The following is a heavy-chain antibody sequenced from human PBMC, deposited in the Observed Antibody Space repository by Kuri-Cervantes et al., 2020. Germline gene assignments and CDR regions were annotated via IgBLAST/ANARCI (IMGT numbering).Heavy chain of an antibody. D-gene: IGHD1-26*01. CDR2: IYYSGST. Sequence: ESLRLACPVSGGSISSYYSRWIRQPPGKGLEWIGYIYYSGSTNYNPTLKSRVTISGNTSKNQFSLKLSSVTVADMAVYYCAKDCRLVGATRCAYYGMDVWGQGTTVTVSS. CDR1: GGSISSYY. J-gene: IGHJ6*02. V-gene: IGHV4-59*01. CDR3: AKDCRLVGATRCAYYGMDV.